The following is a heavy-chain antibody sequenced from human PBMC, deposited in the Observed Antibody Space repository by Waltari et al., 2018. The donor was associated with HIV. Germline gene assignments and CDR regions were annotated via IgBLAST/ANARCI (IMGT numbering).Heavy chain of an antibody. V-gene: IGHV3-15*01. CDR1: GLTLICAW. CDR3: TSEEDYGSGSHFDY. D-gene: IGHD3-10*01. J-gene: IGHJ4*02. CDR2: IKTKGDGGAT. Sequence: EVQLVEPGVDLLKQGGCLRLSCAASGLTLICAWLRWVRQAPGKGLEWVGRIKTKGDGGATDYAAAVKGRFTISRDDSKNTVYLQMNSLKIEDTAVYYCTSEEDYGSGSHFDYWGQGTLVTVSS.